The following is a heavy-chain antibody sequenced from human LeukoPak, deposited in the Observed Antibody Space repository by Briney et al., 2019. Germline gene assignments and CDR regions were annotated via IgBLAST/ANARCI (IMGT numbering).Heavy chain of an antibody. V-gene: IGHV4-59*01. CDR2: MYYSGST. J-gene: IGHJ4*02. CDR1: GGSISNYY. Sequence: PSETLSLTCTVSGGSISNYYWSWIRQPPGKGLEWIGYMYYSGSTNYNPSLKSRVTISVDTSNNQFSLKMSSVTAADTAVYYCARGDIYLDYWGQGTLVTVSS. CDR3: ARGDIYLDY.